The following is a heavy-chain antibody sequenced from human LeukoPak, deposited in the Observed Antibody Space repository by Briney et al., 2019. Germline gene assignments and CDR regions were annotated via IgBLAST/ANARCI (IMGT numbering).Heavy chain of an antibody. V-gene: IGHV3-48*01. CDR3: ARDTYYYGMDV. J-gene: IGHJ6*02. CDR1: GFTFSSYS. CDR2: IRSSGSTT. Sequence: GGSLRLSCAASGFTFSSYSMNWVRQAPGKGLEWISYIRSSGSTTLYADSVEGRFTISRDNSRNTLYLQMNSLRAEDTAVYYCARDTYYYGMDVWGQGTTVTVSS.